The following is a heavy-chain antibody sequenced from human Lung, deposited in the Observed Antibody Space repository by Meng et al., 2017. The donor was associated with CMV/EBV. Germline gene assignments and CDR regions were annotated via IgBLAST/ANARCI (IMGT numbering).Heavy chain of an antibody. Sequence: QMQRRGSGPGWGKPSGTLSLPCAVPGGSISISTWWSWVRQPPGKGLEWIGEIYHSGGTNYNPSLRGRVTISLDKSKNQFSLTLRSVTAADTAVYYCARDPYATGWAGWGQGTLVTVSS. D-gene: IGHD6-19*01. CDR1: GGSISISTW. CDR2: IYHSGGT. CDR3: ARDPYATGWAG. V-gene: IGHV4-4*02. J-gene: IGHJ4*02.